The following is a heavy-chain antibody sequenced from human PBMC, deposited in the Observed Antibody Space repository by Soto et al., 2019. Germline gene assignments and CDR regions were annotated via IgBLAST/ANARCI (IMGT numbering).Heavy chain of an antibody. CDR1: GGSISSSSYY. J-gene: IGHJ5*02. CDR3: ARHVCTNGVWYWGINWFDP. V-gene: IGHV4-39*01. Sequence: QLQLQESGPGLVKPSETLSLTCTVSGGSISSSSYYWGWIRQPPGKGLEWIGSIYYSGSTYYNPSRKSRVTISVDTSKNQFSLKLSSVTAADTAVYYCARHVCTNGVWYWGINWFDPWGQGTLVTVSS. D-gene: IGHD2-8*01. CDR2: IYYSGST.